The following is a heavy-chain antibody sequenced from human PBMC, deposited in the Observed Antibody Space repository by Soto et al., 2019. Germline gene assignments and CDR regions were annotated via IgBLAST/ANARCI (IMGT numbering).Heavy chain of an antibody. CDR2: IYTSGST. D-gene: IGHD2-8*01. Sequence: PSETLSLTCTVSGGSISSYYWSWIRQPAGKGLEWIGRIYTSGSTNYNPSLKSRVTMSVDTSKNQFSLKLSSVTAADTAMYYCARDGGPCTNGVCSYWSYYYYGMDVWGQGTTVTVSS. V-gene: IGHV4-4*07. J-gene: IGHJ6*02. CDR1: GGSISSYY. CDR3: ARDGGPCTNGVCSYWSYYYYGMDV.